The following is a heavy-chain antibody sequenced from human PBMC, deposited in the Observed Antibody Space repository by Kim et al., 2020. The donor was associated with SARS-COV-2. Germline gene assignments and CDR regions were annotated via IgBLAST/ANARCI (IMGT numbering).Heavy chain of an antibody. Sequence: GGSLRLSCAASGFTFSSYAMSWVRQAPGKGLEWVSAISGSGGSTYYADSVKGRFTISRDNSKNTLYLQMNSLRAEDTAVYYCAKAKVAVPGWVDYYYGMDVWGQGTTVTVSS. CDR3: AKAKVAVPGWVDYYYGMDV. D-gene: IGHD6-19*01. CDR2: ISGSGGST. V-gene: IGHV3-23*01. CDR1: GFTFSSYA. J-gene: IGHJ6*02.